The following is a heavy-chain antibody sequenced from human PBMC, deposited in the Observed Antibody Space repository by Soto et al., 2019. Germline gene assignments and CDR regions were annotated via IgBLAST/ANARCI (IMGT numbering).Heavy chain of an antibody. V-gene: IGHV3-7*01. D-gene: IGHD6-19*01. Sequence: GGSLRLSCAASGFTFRSYWMNWVRQGPGKGLEWVANINQDGSEKFYVDSVKGRFTISRDDAKNSLYLQMNSLRVEDTAVYYCARNSDSSGWSRVFGYWGQGTLVTVSS. CDR3: ARNSDSSGWSRVFGY. CDR2: INQDGSEK. J-gene: IGHJ4*02. CDR1: GFTFRSYW.